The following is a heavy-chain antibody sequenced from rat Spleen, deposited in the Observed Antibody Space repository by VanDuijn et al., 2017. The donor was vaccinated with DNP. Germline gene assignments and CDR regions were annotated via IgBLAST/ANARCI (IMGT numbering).Heavy chain of an antibody. CDR3: ARDNYSSYMPYYYAMDA. CDR1: RFTFSDYN. J-gene: IGHJ4*01. D-gene: IGHD1-2*01. V-gene: IGHV5-7*01. CDR2: ISHDGSST. Sequence: EVQLVESGGGLVQPGRSLKLSCAASRFTFSDYNMAWVRQAPKKGLEWVATISHDGSSTYYRDSVKGRFTISRDDAKSTLFLQMDSLRSEDTAAYYCARDNYSSYMPYYYAMDAWGQGTSVTVSS.